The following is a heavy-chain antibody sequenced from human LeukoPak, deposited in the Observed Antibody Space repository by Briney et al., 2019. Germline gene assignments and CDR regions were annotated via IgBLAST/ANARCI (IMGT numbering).Heavy chain of an antibody. J-gene: IGHJ5*02. V-gene: IGHV1-69*13. D-gene: IGHD3-3*01. CDR2: MIPIFGTA. Sequence: SVKVSCKASGGTFSSDAISWVGQAPGQGLEWMGGMIPIFGTANYAQKFQGRVTITADESTSTAYMELSSLRSEDTAVYYCARDPGDYDFWSSEPLNWFDPWGQGTLVTVSS. CDR1: GGTFSSDA. CDR3: ARDPGDYDFWSSEPLNWFDP.